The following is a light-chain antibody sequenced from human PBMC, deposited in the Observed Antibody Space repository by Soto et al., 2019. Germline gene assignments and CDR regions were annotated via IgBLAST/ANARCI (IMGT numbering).Light chain of an antibody. CDR2: AAS. Sequence: DIQMTQSPSSLSASVGDRVTITCRASQSISSYLNWYQQKPGKAPKLLIYAASSLQSGVPSRFSGSGSGTDFTLTISSLQPEDFATYYCQQYYITPRTFGQVTMV. CDR3: QQYYITPRT. CDR1: QSISSY. J-gene: IGKJ1*01. V-gene: IGKV1-39*01.